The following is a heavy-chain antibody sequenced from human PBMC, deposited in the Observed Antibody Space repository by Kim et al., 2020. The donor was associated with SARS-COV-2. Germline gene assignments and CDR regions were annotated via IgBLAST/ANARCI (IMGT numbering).Heavy chain of an antibody. Sequence: GGSLRLSCAASGFTFDDYGMSWVRQTPGKGLEWVAGINKNGGSTGYVDSAKGRFTISRDNAKNSLYLQMNSLRADDTALYHCVRGFYQGPLDFWGQGTLVTVSS. CDR2: INKNGGST. CDR3: VRGFYQGPLDF. V-gene: IGHV3-20*01. CDR1: GFTFDDYG. D-gene: IGHD2-2*01. J-gene: IGHJ4*02.